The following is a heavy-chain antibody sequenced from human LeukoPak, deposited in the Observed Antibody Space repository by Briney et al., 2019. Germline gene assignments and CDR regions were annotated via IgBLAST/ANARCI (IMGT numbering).Heavy chain of an antibody. Sequence: GGSLRLSCAASGFTFSSYEMNWVRQAPGKGLEWVSYISSSGSTIYYADSVKGRFTTSRDNAKNSLYLQMNSLRAEDTAVYYCARVRGRDILTGYDYWGQGTLVTVSS. CDR1: GFTFSSYE. J-gene: IGHJ4*02. CDR2: ISSSGSTI. D-gene: IGHD3-9*01. V-gene: IGHV3-48*03. CDR3: ARVRGRDILTGYDY.